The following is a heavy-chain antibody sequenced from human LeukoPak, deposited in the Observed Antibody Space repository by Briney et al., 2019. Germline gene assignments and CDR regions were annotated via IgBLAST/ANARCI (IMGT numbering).Heavy chain of an antibody. CDR1: GFTFSSYS. D-gene: IGHD3-22*01. V-gene: IGHV3-21*01. Sequence: GGSLRLSCAASGFTFSSYSMNWVRQAPGKGLEWVSSISSSSSYIYYADSVKGRFTISRDNAKNSLYLQMNSLRAEDTAVYYCAREEKRDSSGFDYWGQGTLVTVSS. CDR3: AREEKRDSSGFDY. CDR2: ISSSSSYI. J-gene: IGHJ4*02.